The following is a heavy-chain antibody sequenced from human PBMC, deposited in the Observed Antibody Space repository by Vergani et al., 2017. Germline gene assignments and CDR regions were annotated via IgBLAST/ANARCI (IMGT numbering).Heavy chain of an antibody. Sequence: QVQLVQSGAEVKKPGSSVKVSCKASGGTFSSYAISWVRQAPGQGLEWMGWINTNTGNPTYAQGFTGRFVFSLDTSVSTAYLQISRLKAEDTAVYYCARDHDSSGWSNQPPFDFWGQGTLVTVSS. CDR1: GGTFSSYA. CDR3: ARDHDSSGWSNQPPFDF. V-gene: IGHV7-4-1*02. J-gene: IGHJ4*02. D-gene: IGHD6-19*01. CDR2: INTNTGNP.